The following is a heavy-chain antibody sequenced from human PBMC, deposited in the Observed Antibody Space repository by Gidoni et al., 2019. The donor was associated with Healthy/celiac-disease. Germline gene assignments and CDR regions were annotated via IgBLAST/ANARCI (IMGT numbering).Heavy chain of an antibody. J-gene: IGHJ5*02. D-gene: IGHD5-18*01. CDR3: ARDVDTAMVMTGQKNWFDP. CDR1: GYTFTSYY. V-gene: IGHV1-46*01. Sequence: QVQLVQSGAEVKKPGASVKVSCKASGYTFTSYYMHWVRQAPGQGLEWMGIINPSGGSTSYAQKFQGRVTMTRDTSTSTVYMELSSLRSEDTAVYYCARDVDTAMVMTGQKNWFDPWGQGTLVTVSS. CDR2: INPSGGST.